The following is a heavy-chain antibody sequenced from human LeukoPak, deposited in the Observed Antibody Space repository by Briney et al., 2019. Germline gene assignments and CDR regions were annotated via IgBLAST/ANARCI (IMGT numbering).Heavy chain of an antibody. CDR3: AKSHYYGSGSIDY. Sequence: GGSLRLSCAASGFTFSSYAMSWVRQAPGKGLAWISTVSASGDSTSYADSVKGRFTISRDNSKNALYLQVNSLRADDAALYYCAKSHYYGSGSIDYWGQGTLVTVSS. CDR1: GFTFSSYA. V-gene: IGHV3-23*01. CDR2: VSASGDST. J-gene: IGHJ4*02. D-gene: IGHD3-10*01.